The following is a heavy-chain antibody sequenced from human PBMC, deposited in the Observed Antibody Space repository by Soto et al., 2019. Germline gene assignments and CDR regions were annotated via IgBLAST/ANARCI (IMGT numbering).Heavy chain of an antibody. CDR1: GYTFSSYG. CDR3: ARGDYMDV. Sequence: ASVKVSCKASGYTFSSYGIGWVRQAPGQGLEWMGWISAYNGKTHYSQNFQGKVTMTTDTSTSTAYMELRTLRSDDTAVYYCARGDYMDVWGKGTTVTVSS. J-gene: IGHJ6*03. V-gene: IGHV1-18*04. CDR2: ISAYNGKT.